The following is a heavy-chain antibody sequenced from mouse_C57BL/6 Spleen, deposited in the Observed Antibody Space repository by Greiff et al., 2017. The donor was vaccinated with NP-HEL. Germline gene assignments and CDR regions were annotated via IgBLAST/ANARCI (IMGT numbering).Heavy chain of an antibody. D-gene: IGHD1-1*01. CDR2: INPNNGGT. V-gene: IGHV1-26*01. J-gene: IGHJ4*01. CDR1: GYTFTDYY. CDR3: ARWVTTVVDLYYAMDY. Sequence: EVQLQQSGPELVKPGASVKISCKASGYTFTDYYMNWVKQSHGKSLEWIGDINPNNGGTSYNQKFKGKATLTVDKSSSTAYMELRSLTSEDSAVYYGARWVTTVVDLYYAMDYWGQGTSVTVSS.